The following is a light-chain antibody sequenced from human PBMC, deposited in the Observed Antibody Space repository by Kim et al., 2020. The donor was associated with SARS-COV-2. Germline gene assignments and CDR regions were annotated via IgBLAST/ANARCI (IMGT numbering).Light chain of an antibody. Sequence: SYELTQPSSVSVSPGQTARITCSGDVLAKKYARWFQQKPGQAPVLVIYKDSERPSGIPERFSGSSSGTTVTLTISGAQVEDEVDYYCYSAADNKGVFGTGTKVTVL. CDR2: KDS. CDR1: VLAKKY. CDR3: YSAADNKGV. J-gene: IGLJ1*01. V-gene: IGLV3-27*01.